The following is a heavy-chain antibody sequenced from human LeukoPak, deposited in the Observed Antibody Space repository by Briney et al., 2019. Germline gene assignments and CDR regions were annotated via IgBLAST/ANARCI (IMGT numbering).Heavy chain of an antibody. J-gene: IGHJ6*03. CDR1: GFTFRGYW. CDR2: IKQDGSEK. V-gene: IGHV3-7*01. D-gene: IGHD2-2*01. Sequence: GGSLRLSCAASGFTFRGYWMSWVRQAPGKGLEWVANIKQDGSEKYYVDSVKGRFTISRDNAKNSLYLQMNSLRAEDTAVYYCARDLGDCSSTSCYYYYYMDVWGKGTTVTVSS. CDR3: ARDLGDCSSTSCYYYYYMDV.